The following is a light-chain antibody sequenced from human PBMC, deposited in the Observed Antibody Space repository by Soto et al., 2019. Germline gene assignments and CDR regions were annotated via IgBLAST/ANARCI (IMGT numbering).Light chain of an antibody. Sequence: IVLTQSPGTLSLSPGERATLSCRASQSISSTYLAWYQQKPGQAPRLLIYAASSRATGIPDRFSGSGSGTDFTLTISRLEPEDFAVYYCQQCGSSPWTFGQGTKVDIK. CDR2: AAS. V-gene: IGKV3-20*01. CDR3: QQCGSSPWT. J-gene: IGKJ1*01. CDR1: QSISSTY.